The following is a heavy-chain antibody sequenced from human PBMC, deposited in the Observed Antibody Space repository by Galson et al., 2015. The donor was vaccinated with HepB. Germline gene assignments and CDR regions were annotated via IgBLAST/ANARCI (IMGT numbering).Heavy chain of an antibody. D-gene: IGHD6-19*01. J-gene: IGHJ4*02. V-gene: IGHV3-7*01. Sequence: SLRLSCAASGFTFSSYWMSWVRQAPGKGLEWVANIKQDGSEKYYVDSVKGRFTISRDNAKNSLYLQMNSLRAEDTAVYYCARAPSGTLDWYSSGWYGFDYWGQGTLVTVSS. CDR2: IKQDGSEK. CDR1: GFTFSSYW. CDR3: ARAPSGTLDWYSSGWYGFDY.